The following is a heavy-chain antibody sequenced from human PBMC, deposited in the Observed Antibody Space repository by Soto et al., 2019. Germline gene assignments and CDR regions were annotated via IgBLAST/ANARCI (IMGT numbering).Heavy chain of an antibody. CDR1: GFTFSSYG. CDR2: IWYDGGNK. J-gene: IGHJ4*02. V-gene: IGHV3-33*01. CDR3: AGDGNFWSGYPYYFDY. Sequence: QVQLVESGGGAVQPGGSLRLSCAASGFTFSSYGMHWVRQAPGKGLEWVAIIWYDGGNKYYADSVKGRFTISRDNSTTTLILQMDSLRVEDTAVYYCAGDGNFWSGYPYYFDYWGQGTLVSVSS. D-gene: IGHD3-3*01.